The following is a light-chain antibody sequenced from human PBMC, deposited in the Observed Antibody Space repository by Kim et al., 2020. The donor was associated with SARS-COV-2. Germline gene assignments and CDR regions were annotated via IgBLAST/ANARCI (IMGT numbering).Light chain of an antibody. J-gene: IGLJ2*01. Sequence: VSPGQTVRISCFGERLGDKCAFWYQLKSGQSPVLVIYQGDKRPSGIPAGFSGSLSGNTATLTISGTQPMDEADYYCQAWDSTTAIFGGGTKVTVL. CDR3: QAWDSTTAI. V-gene: IGLV3-1*01. CDR1: RLGDKC. CDR2: QGD.